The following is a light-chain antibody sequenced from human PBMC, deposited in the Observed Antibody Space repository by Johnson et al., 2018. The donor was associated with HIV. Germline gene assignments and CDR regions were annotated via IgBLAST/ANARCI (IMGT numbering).Light chain of an antibody. CDR3: GTWDSSLSADV. Sequence: QSVLTQSPSVSAAPGQKVSISCSGSSSNIGNNYVSWYQQFPGTAPKLLIHENKKRPSGIPDRFSGSQSGTSATLGLPGLQTGDEGDCYCGTWDSSLSADVFGPGTKVTVL. CDR1: SSNIGNNY. CDR2: ENK. J-gene: IGLJ1*01. V-gene: IGLV1-51*02.